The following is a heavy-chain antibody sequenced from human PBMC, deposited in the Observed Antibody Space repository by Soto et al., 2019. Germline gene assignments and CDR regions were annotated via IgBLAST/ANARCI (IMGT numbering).Heavy chain of an antibody. V-gene: IGHV4-34*01. Sequence: SETLSLTCAVYGGSFSGYYWSWIRQPPGKGLEWIGEINHSGSTNYNPSLKSRVTISVDTPKNQFSLKLSSVTAADTAVYYCARGASIAVAGTGFDIWGQGTMVTVSS. CDR2: INHSGST. D-gene: IGHD6-19*01. CDR3: ARGASIAVAGTGFDI. CDR1: GGSFSGYY. J-gene: IGHJ3*02.